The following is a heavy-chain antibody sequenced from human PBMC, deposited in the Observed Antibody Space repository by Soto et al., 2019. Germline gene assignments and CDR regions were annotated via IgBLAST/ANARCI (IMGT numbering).Heavy chain of an antibody. J-gene: IGHJ4*02. V-gene: IGHV1-69*12. CDR1: GGTFSSYA. CDR2: IIPIFGTA. D-gene: IGHD5-18*01. CDR3: ARCVLDTATGFDY. Sequence: QVQLVQSGAEVKKPGSSVKVSCKASGGTFSSYAISWVRQAPGQGLEWMGGIIPIFGTANYAQKFQGRVTVTADESTSHAYMELSRLRSEDTAVYYCARCVLDTATGFDYWGQGTLVTVSS.